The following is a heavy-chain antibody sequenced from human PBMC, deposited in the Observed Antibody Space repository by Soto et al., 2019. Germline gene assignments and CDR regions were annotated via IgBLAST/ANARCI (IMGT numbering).Heavy chain of an antibody. V-gene: IGHV4-30-2*01. CDR2: IYHSGST. CDR3: ASAPRYYYDSSGYYPLNY. D-gene: IGHD3-22*01. Sequence: SETLSLTCAVSGGSISSGGYSWSWIRQPPGKGLEWIGYIYHSGSTYYNPSLKSRVTISVGRSKNQFSLKLSSVTAADTAVYYCASAPRYYYDSSGYYPLNYWGQGTLVTVSS. J-gene: IGHJ4*02. CDR1: GGSISSGGYS.